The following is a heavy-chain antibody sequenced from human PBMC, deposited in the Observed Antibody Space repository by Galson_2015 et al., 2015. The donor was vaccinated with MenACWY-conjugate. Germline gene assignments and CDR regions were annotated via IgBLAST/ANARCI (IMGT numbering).Heavy chain of an antibody. CDR1: GYTLTDLS. CDR2: FDPEDGET. J-gene: IGHJ4*02. Sequence: SVKVSCKVSGYTLTDLSMHWVRQAPGKGLEWMGGFDPEDGETIYAQRFQGRVTMTEDTSTDTAYMELSSLRSEDTGLCYCARDPYHVEATDQFHYCGQGTLVTVSS. D-gene: IGHD1-1*01. V-gene: IGHV1-24*01. CDR3: ARDPYHVEATDQFHY.